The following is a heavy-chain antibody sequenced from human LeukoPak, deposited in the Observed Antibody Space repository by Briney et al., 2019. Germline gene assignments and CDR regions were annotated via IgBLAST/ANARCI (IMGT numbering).Heavy chain of an antibody. J-gene: IGHJ4*02. CDR1: GYTFTSYD. CDR2: INPNSGGT. CDR3: ATQYGDF. D-gene: IGHD2/OR15-2a*01. Sequence: VASVKVSCKASGYTFTSYDINWVRQAPGQGLEWMGWINPNSGGTNYAQKFHGRVTMTRDTSISTAYMELSRLRSDDTAVYYCATQYGDFWGQGTLVTVSS. V-gene: IGHV1-2*02.